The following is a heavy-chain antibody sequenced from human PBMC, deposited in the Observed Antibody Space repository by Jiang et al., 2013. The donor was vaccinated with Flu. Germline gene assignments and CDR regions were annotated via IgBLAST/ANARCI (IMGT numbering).Heavy chain of an antibody. V-gene: IGHV2-5*02. CDR2: IYWDDDK. J-gene: IGHJ1*01. D-gene: IGHD2-21*01. CDR1: GFSLSTSGVG. Sequence: LVNPTQTLTLTCTFSGFSLSTSGVGVGWIRQPPGKALEWLALIYWDDDKRYSPSLKSRLTITKDTSKNQVVLTMTNMDPVDTATYYCAHYGLPYCGGDCYPEYFQHWGQGTLVTVSS. CDR3: AHYGLPYCGGDCYPEYFQH.